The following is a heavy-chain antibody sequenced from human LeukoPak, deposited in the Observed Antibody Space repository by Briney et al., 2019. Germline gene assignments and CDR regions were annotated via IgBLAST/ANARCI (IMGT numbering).Heavy chain of an antibody. Sequence: SETLSLTCTVSGDSINNYFWTWIRQPPGKGLEWIGYIYYSGSTNYNPSLKTRVTISLDRSKNQSSLNLSSVTAADTAVYYCARHKRLDPWGQGTLVTVSS. CDR2: IYYSGST. V-gene: IGHV4-59*01. CDR1: GDSINNYF. J-gene: IGHJ5*02. CDR3: ARHKRLDP.